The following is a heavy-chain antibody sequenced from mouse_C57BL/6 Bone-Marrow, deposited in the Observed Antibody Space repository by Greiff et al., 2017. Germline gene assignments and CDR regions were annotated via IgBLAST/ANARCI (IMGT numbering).Heavy chain of an antibody. CDR1: GYAFSSSW. J-gene: IGHJ4*01. Sequence: VQLVESGPELVKPGASVKISCKASGYAFSSSWMNWVKQRPGKGLEWIGRIYPGDGDTNYNGKFKGKATLTADKSSSTAYMQLSSLTSEDSAVYFCARKNYGSSYYAMDYWGQGTSVTVSS. D-gene: IGHD1-1*01. V-gene: IGHV1-82*01. CDR2: IYPGDGDT. CDR3: ARKNYGSSYYAMDY.